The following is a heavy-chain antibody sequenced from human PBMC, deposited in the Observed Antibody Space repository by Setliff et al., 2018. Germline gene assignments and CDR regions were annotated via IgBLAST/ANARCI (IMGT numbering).Heavy chain of an antibody. V-gene: IGHV1-18*04. J-gene: IGHJ3*02. Sequence: ASVKVSCKASGYTFTTYGISWVRQAPGQGLEWMGWIGARNVKTNYAQKFQDRVTMTTDTPTSTGYMELRSLTSDDTGVYHCARRWETGDQDAYDIWGQGTKVTVSS. CDR1: GYTFTTYG. CDR3: ARRWETGDQDAYDI. D-gene: IGHD7-27*01. CDR2: IGARNVKT.